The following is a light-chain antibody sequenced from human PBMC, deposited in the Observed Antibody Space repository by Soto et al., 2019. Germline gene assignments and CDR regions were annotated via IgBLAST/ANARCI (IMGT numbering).Light chain of an antibody. CDR2: GAS. Sequence: DIQMTQSPSSLSASVGDRVTITCRASQGISNYLAWYQQKPGEVPELLIYGASTLQSGVPSRFSGSGSGTDFTLSISSLQPEDVATYYCKKYESDPFTFGPGNKVEIK. V-gene: IGKV1-27*01. CDR1: QGISNY. J-gene: IGKJ3*01. CDR3: KKYESDPFT.